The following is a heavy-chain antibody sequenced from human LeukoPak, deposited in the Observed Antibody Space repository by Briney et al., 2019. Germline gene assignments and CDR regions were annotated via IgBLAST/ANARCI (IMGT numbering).Heavy chain of an antibody. Sequence: SVKVSCKASGGTFSSYAISWVRQAPGQGLEWMGRIIPIFGIANYAQKFQGRVTITADKSTSTAYMELSGLRSEDTAVYYCARIPQYYYDSSGYGPAQHWGQGTLVTVSS. CDR3: ARIPQYYYDSSGYGPAQH. CDR2: IIPIFGIA. V-gene: IGHV1-69*04. J-gene: IGHJ1*01. D-gene: IGHD3-22*01. CDR1: GGTFSSYA.